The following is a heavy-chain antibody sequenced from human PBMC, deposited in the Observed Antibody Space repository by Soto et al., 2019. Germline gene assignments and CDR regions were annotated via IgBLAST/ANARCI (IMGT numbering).Heavy chain of an antibody. CDR2: ISAYNGNT. Sequence: QVQLVQSGAEVKKPAASVKVSCKASGYTFTNYGISWVRQAPGQGLEWMGWISAYNGNTNYAQKHQGRVTMTTDRSTNTDYMVLRSLRSDDTAAYYCASGGSYFDCWGQGTLVTVSS. J-gene: IGHJ4*02. D-gene: IGHD3-16*01. V-gene: IGHV1-18*01. CDR1: GYTFTNYG. CDR3: ASGGSYFDC.